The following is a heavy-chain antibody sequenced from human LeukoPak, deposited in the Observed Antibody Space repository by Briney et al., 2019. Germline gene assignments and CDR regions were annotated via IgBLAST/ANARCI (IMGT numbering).Heavy chain of an antibody. D-gene: IGHD4-17*01. CDR3: ARDTSTGSYYFDY. J-gene: IGHJ4*02. V-gene: IGHV3-33*01. CDR1: GFTFSSYY. Sequence: GRSLRLFCAASGFTFSSYYKHWFRQAPRKKLEGVAVIWYDGSNKYYADSVKGRFTISRDNSKNKLHLQMNRLRAEDTAVYYCARDTSTGSYYFDYWGQGTLVTVSS. CDR2: IWYDGSNK.